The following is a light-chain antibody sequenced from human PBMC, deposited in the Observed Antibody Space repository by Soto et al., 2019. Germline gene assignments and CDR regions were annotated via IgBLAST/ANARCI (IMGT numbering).Light chain of an antibody. V-gene: IGKV1-12*01. Sequence: DIQMTQSPSSVSASVGDRVTIACRASQDIDSWLVWYQQRPGEAPKLLIYAANSLQSGVPSRFSGSGSGTDFTLTISYLQPEDFATYYCQQTDSFPYTFGLGTKVDI. CDR2: AAN. CDR1: QDIDSW. J-gene: IGKJ2*01. CDR3: QQTDSFPYT.